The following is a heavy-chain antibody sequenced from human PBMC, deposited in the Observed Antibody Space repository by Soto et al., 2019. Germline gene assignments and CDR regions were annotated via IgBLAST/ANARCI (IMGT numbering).Heavy chain of an antibody. Sequence: QVQLVESGGGVVQPGRSLRLSCAASGFTFSSFAMHWVRQAPGKGLEWVAFISYDGSNKYSADSVKGRFTISRDNSKSTLYLQMNSLRAEHTAVYYCARTGGDYGDYVFDYWGQGTLVTVSS. D-gene: IGHD4-17*01. CDR1: GFTFSSFA. CDR3: ARTGGDYGDYVFDY. CDR2: ISYDGSNK. J-gene: IGHJ4*02. V-gene: IGHV3-30-3*01.